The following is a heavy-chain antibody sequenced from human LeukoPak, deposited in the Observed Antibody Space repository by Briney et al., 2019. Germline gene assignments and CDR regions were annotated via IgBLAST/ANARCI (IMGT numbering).Heavy chain of an antibody. CDR1: GGSISSYY. CDR2: IYYSGST. J-gene: IGHJ2*01. V-gene: IGHV4-59*08. Sequence: PSETPSLTCTVSGGSISSYYWSWIRQPPGKGLEWIGYIYYSGSTNYNSSLKSRVTISVDTSKNQFSLKLSSVTAADTAVYYCARLMRNWYFDLWGRGTLVTVSS. CDR3: ARLMRNWYFDL.